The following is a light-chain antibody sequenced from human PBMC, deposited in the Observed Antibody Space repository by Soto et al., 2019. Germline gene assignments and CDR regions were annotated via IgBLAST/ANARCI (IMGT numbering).Light chain of an antibody. CDR3: QQYGSSTWT. V-gene: IGKV3-20*01. CDR1: QSVSSSY. Sequence: EIVLTQSPGTLSLSPGERATLSWRASQSVSSSYLAWYQQKPGQAPRLLIYGASSRATGIPDRFSRSGSGTDFTLTISRLETEDFAVYYCQQYGSSTWTFGQGTKVDI. CDR2: GAS. J-gene: IGKJ1*01.